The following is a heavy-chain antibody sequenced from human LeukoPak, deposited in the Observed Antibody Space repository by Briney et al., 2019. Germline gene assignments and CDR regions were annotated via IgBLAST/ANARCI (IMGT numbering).Heavy chain of an antibody. J-gene: IGHJ4*02. CDR1: GFTFSSYG. D-gene: IGHD2-15*01. CDR2: ISYDGSNK. CDR3: ANTGLGYCSGGSCYFGGPFDY. Sequence: GRSLRLSCAASGFTFSSYGMHWVRQAPGKGLEWVAVISYDGSNKYYADPVKGRFTISRDNSKNTLYLQMNSLRAEDTAVYYCANTGLGYCSGGSCYFGGPFDYWGQGTLVTVSS. V-gene: IGHV3-30*18.